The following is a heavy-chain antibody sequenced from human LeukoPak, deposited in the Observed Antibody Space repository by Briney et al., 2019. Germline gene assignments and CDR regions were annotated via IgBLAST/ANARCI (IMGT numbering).Heavy chain of an antibody. V-gene: IGHV4-34*01. CDR1: GGSFSGYY. J-gene: IGHJ1*01. D-gene: IGHD6-13*01. CDR3: ARHQGYSSSWYRFGYFQH. CDR2: INHSGST. Sequence: SETLSLTCAVYGGSFSGYYWSWIRQPPGKGLERIGEINHSGSTNYNPSLKSRVTISVDTSKSQFSLKLSSVTAADTAVYYCARHQGYSSSWYRFGYFQHWGQGTLVTVSS.